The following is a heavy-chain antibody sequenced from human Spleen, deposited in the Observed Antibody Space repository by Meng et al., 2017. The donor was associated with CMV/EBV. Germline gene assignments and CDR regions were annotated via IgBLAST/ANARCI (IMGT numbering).Heavy chain of an antibody. D-gene: IGHD3-22*01. Sequence: WIRQPPGKGLEWIGNVYYSGTTSYNPSLKSRVIISLDTSRNQFSLKLSSVTAADTAVYYCARDASPYFFDRSGFYGLRSPLRYYFDYWGQGKLVTVSS. V-gene: IGHV4-39*07. CDR3: ARDASPYFFDRSGFYGLRSPLRYYFDY. CDR2: VYYSGTT. J-gene: IGHJ4*02.